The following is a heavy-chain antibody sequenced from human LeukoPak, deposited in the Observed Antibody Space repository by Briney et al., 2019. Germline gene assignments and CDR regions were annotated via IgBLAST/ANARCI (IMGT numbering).Heavy chain of an antibody. J-gene: IGHJ4*02. V-gene: IGHV1-69*13. CDR3: ARDGGGSSAPLDY. CDR1: GGTFSSYA. CDR2: IIPIFGTA. Sequence: ASVKVSCKASGGTFSSYAISWVRQAPGQGLEWMGGIIPIFGTANYAQKFQGRVTITADESTSTAYMELSSLRSEDTAVYYCARDGGGSSAPLDYWGQGTLVTVSS. D-gene: IGHD1-26*01.